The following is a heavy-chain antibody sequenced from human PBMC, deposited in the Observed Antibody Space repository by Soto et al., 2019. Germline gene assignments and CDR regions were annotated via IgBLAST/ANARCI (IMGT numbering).Heavy chain of an antibody. CDR3: ARWPPTTVTSLGYGMDV. D-gene: IGHD4-4*01. Sequence: ASVKVSCKASGGTFSSYAISRVRQAPGQGLEWMGGIIPIFGTANYAQKFQGRVTITADESTSTAYMELSSLRSEDTAVYYCARWPPTTVTSLGYGMDVWGQGTTVTVSS. CDR1: GGTFSSYA. CDR2: IIPIFGTA. V-gene: IGHV1-69*13. J-gene: IGHJ6*02.